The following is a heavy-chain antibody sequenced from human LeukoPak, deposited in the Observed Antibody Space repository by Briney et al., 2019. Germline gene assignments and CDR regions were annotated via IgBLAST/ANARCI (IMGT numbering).Heavy chain of an antibody. V-gene: IGHV1-69-2*01. D-gene: IGHD4-17*01. CDR3: ATMTTVTTEGAFDI. Sequence: ASVKVSCKASGYTFTDYYMHWVQQAPGKGLEWMGRVDPEDGETIYAEKFQGRVTITADTSTDTAYMELSSLRSEDTAVYYCATMTTVTTEGAFDIWGQGTMVTVSS. J-gene: IGHJ3*02. CDR1: GYTFTDYY. CDR2: VDPEDGET.